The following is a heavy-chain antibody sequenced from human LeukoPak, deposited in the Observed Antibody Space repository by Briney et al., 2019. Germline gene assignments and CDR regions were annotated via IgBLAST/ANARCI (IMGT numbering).Heavy chain of an antibody. CDR1: GGTFSRLT. V-gene: IGHV1-69*13. CDR3: AREWGLESSGYYYAY. Sequence: ASVKVSCKASGGTFSRLTISWVRQAPGQGFEWMGGITPIFGTANSAQKFQGRVSITADESTSTAFMELSSLRSEDTAVYYCAREWGLESSGYYYAYWGQGTLVTASS. J-gene: IGHJ4*02. D-gene: IGHD3-22*01. CDR2: ITPIFGTA.